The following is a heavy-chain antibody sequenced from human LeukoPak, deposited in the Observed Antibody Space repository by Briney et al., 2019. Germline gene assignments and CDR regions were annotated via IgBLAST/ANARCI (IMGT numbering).Heavy chain of an antibody. J-gene: IGHJ4*02. CDR2: IYYSGST. Sequence: SETLSLTCTVSGGSISSSSYYWGWIRQPPGKGLEWIGYIYYSGSTNYNPSLKSRVTISVDTSKNQFSLKLSSVTAADTAVYYCARLKQWLVPGYFDYWGQGTLVTVSS. CDR1: GGSISSSSYY. CDR3: ARLKQWLVPGYFDY. V-gene: IGHV4-61*05. D-gene: IGHD6-19*01.